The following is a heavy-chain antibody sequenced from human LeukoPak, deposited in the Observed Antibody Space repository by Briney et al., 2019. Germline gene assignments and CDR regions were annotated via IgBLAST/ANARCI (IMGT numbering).Heavy chain of an antibody. V-gene: IGHV3-23*01. Sequence: GGSLRLSCAASGLTSSTYAMSWVRQAPGKGLEWVSAICGTGDYTYYTDSVQGRFTISRDNSKNTLYLQMNSLTADDTAVYFCAKLGGIYSDAFDIWGQGTMVTVSS. CDR3: AKLGGIYSDAFDI. CDR2: ICGTGDYT. CDR1: GLTSSTYA. J-gene: IGHJ3*02. D-gene: IGHD1-26*01.